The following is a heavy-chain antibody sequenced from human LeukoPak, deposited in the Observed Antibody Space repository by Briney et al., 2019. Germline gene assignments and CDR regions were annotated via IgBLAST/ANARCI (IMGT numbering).Heavy chain of an antibody. CDR1: GYTFTGYY. V-gene: IGHV1-2*02. CDR2: INPNSCAT. J-gene: IGHJ4*02. Sequence: ASVKVSCKTSGYTFTGYYIHWVRQAPGQGLEWMGWINPNSCATVYSQNFQGRVTMTRDTSISTAYMELSALRSDDTALYYCTREDYWGQGTLVTVSS. CDR3: TREDY.